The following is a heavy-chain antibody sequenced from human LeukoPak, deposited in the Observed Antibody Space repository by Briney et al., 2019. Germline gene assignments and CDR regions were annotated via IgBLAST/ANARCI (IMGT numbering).Heavy chain of an antibody. CDR1: GFTFSSYW. V-gene: IGHV3-7*01. D-gene: IGHD2-2*01. CDR2: IKQDGSEK. CDR3: AVVPAAMWVGFGY. J-gene: IGHJ4*02. Sequence: GGSLRLSCAASGFTFSSYWMSWVRQAPGKGLEWVANIKQDGSEKYYVDSVKGRFTISRDNAKNSLYLQMNSLRAEDTAVYYCAVVPAAMWVGFGYWGQGTLVTVSS.